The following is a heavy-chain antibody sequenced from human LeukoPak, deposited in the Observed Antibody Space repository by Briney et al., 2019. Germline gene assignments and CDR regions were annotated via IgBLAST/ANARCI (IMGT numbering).Heavy chain of an antibody. D-gene: IGHD2-15*01. V-gene: IGHV4-34*01. CDR3: ARDSHSVDTATPRGFDP. CDR2: INESGST. CDR1: GGSFSGYY. Sequence: SETLSLTCGVSGGSFSGYYWSWIRQSPGKGLEWIGEINESGSTDYNPSLMSRVTISLDTSKNQFSLKLSSMTAADTATYYCARDSHSVDTATPRGFDPWGQGTLVTVSS. J-gene: IGHJ5*02.